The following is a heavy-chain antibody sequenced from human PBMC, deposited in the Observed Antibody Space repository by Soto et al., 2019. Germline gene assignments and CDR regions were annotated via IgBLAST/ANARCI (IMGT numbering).Heavy chain of an antibody. Sequence: SETLSLTCTVSGGSISSYYWSWIRQPPGKGLEWIGYIYYSGSTNYNPSLKSRVTISVDTSKNQFSLKLSSVTAADTAVYYCARLYNWNDAVDYWGQGTLVTVSS. V-gene: IGHV4-59*08. CDR2: IYYSGST. CDR1: GGSISSYY. J-gene: IGHJ4*02. D-gene: IGHD1-1*01. CDR3: ARLYNWNDAVDY.